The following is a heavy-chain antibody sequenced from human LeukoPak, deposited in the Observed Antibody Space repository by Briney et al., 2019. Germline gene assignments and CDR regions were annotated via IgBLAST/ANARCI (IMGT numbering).Heavy chain of an antibody. Sequence: GASVKVSCKASGGTFSSYAISWVRQAPGQGLEWMGGIIPIFGTANYAQKFQGRVTITRDTSASTAYMELSSLRSEDTAVYYCARGGGGSYCDYWGQGTLVTVSS. CDR1: GGTFSSYA. D-gene: IGHD1-26*01. J-gene: IGHJ4*02. V-gene: IGHV1-69*05. CDR3: ARGGGGSYCDY. CDR2: IIPIFGTA.